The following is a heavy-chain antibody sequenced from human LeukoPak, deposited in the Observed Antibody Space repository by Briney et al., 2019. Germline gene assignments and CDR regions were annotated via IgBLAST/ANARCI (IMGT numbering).Heavy chain of an antibody. CDR3: AHRPPTVTTSRWFDP. V-gene: IGHV2-5*02. CDR2: IYWDDDK. J-gene: IGHJ5*02. Sequence: SGPTLVKPTQTLTLTCTFSGFSLSTSGVGVGWIRQPPGKALEWLALIYWDDDKRYSPSLKSRLTITKDTSKNQVVLTMTNMDPVDTATYYCAHRPPTVTTSRWFDPWGQGTLVTVSS. CDR1: GFSLSTSGVG. D-gene: IGHD4-17*01.